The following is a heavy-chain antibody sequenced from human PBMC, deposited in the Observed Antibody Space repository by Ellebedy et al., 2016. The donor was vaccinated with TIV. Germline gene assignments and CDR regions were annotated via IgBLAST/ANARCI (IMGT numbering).Heavy chain of an antibody. CDR3: ARRGSYGDYAVQINSWFDT. Sequence: GESLKISCAASGFSFRSYWMSWVRQAPGKGLEWVANIYQDGGVQYYVDSVKGRFTISRDNADNSLLLQRNSLRAEDTAVYYCARRGSYGDYAVQINSWFDTWGRGTLVAVSS. V-gene: IGHV3-7*01. J-gene: IGHJ5*02. D-gene: IGHD4-17*01. CDR2: IYQDGGVQ. CDR1: GFSFRSYW.